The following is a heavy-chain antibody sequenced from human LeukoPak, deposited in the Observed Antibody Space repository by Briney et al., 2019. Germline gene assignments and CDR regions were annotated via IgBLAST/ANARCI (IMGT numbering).Heavy chain of an antibody. CDR1: GYTFTYRY. Sequence: ASVKVSCKASGYTFTYRYLHWVRQAPGQALEWMGWITPFNGNTNYAQKSQDRVTITRDRSMSTAYMELSSLRSEDTAMYYCASQAVAGYFDCWGQGTLVTVSA. D-gene: IGHD6-19*01. CDR2: ITPFNGNT. V-gene: IGHV1-45*02. J-gene: IGHJ4*02. CDR3: ASQAVAGYFDC.